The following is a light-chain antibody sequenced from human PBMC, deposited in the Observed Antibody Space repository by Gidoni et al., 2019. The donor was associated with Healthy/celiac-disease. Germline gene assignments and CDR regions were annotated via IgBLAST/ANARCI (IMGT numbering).Light chain of an antibody. V-gene: IGKV3-20*01. CDR2: GAS. J-gene: IGKJ2*01. CDR1: QSVSSSY. Sequence: IVLTQSPGTLSLSPGERATLSCRASQSVSSSYLAWYQQKPGQAPRLLIYGASSRATGIPDRFSGSGSGTDFTLTISRLEPEDFAVYYCQQYGSPAYTFGQXTKLEIK. CDR3: QQYGSPAYT.